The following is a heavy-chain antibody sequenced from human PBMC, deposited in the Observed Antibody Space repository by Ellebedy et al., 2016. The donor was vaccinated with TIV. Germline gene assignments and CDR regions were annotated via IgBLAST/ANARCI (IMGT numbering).Heavy chain of an antibody. CDR1: GFTFSTSA. D-gene: IGHD3-10*01. CDR2: FSGSGGGT. V-gene: IGHV3-23*01. Sequence: GGSLRLSCAASGFTFSTSAMSWVRQAPGKGLEWVSTFSGSGGGTYYADSVKGRFTISRDDSMNTLYLQMNSLRADDTAVYYCARGHREHSGSLDYWGQGTLVTVSS. J-gene: IGHJ4*02. CDR3: ARGHREHSGSLDY.